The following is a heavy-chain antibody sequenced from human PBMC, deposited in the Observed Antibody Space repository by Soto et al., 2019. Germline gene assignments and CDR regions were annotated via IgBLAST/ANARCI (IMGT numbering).Heavy chain of an antibody. Sequence: SQTLSLTCAISGDSVSSNSAAWNRIRQSPSRGLEWLGRTYYRSKWYNDYAVSVKSRITINPDTSKNQFSLQLNSVTPEDTAVYYCARAPYCSGGSCYYENWFDPWGQGTLVTVSS. CDR1: GDSVSSNSAA. CDR3: ARAPYCSGGSCYYENWFDP. V-gene: IGHV6-1*01. CDR2: TYYRSKWYN. D-gene: IGHD2-15*01. J-gene: IGHJ5*02.